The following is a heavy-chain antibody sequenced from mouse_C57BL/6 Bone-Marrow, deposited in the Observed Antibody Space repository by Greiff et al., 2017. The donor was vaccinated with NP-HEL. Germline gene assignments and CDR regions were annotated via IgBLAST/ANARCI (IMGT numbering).Heavy chain of an antibody. D-gene: IGHD1-1*01. CDR3: ATQRTFYYGSSLDY. CDR2: IYPGSGST. V-gene: IGHV1-55*01. CDR1: GYTFTSYW. Sequence: VQLQQSGAELVKPGASVKMSCKASGYTFTSYWITWVKQRPGQGLEWIGDIYPGSGSTNYNEKFKSKATLTVDTSSSTAYMQLSSLTSEDSAVYYCATQRTFYYGSSLDYWGQGTTLTVSS. J-gene: IGHJ2*01.